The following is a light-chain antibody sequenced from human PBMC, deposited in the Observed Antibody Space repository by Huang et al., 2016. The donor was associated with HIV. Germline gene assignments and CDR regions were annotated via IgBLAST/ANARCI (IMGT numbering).Light chain of an antibody. V-gene: IGKV4-1*01. Sequence: DIVMTQSPDSLTVSLGERATINCRSSQSLFFSSNKRSYLAWYQTKPVQPPKLVISWASARESGVPDRFSGSGSETHFTLTINSLQAEDVAVYYCQQYYHNPLTFGGGTKVEI. J-gene: IGKJ4*01. CDR1: QSLFFSSNKRSY. CDR3: QQYYHNPLT. CDR2: WAS.